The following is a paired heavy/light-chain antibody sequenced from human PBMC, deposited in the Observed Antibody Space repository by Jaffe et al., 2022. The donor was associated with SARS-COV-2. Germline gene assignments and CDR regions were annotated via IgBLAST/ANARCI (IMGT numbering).Light chain of an antibody. Sequence: EIVMTQSPATLSVSPGERATLSCRASQSVSSNLAWYQQKPGQAPRLLIYGASTRATGIPARFSGSGSGTEFTLTISSLQSEDFAVYYCQQYNNWLITFGPGTKVDIK. CDR2: GAS. CDR1: QSVSSN. CDR3: QQYNNWLIT. V-gene: IGKV3-15*01. J-gene: IGKJ3*01.
Heavy chain of an antibody. D-gene: IGHD6-6*01. CDR3: AKVLRWSSSAGPDAFDI. CDR2: ISWNSGSI. Sequence: EVQLVESGGGLVQPGRSLRLSCAASGFTFDDYAMHWVRQAPGKGLEWVSGISWNSGSIGYADSVKGRFTISRDNAKNSLYLQMNSLRAEDTALYYCAKVLRWSSSAGPDAFDIWGQGTMVTVSS. CDR1: GFTFDDYA. V-gene: IGHV3-9*01. J-gene: IGHJ3*02.